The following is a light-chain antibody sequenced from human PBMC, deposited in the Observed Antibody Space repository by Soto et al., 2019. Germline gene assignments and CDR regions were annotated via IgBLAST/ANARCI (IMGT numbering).Light chain of an antibody. CDR3: QQANNFPLT. Sequence: DIQMTQSPSSVSASVGDTVSITCRASQGINNWLAWYQQKPGKAPQVLIYAASSLQSGVPSRFSGSGFGTDFTLTITRLQPEDFATYFCQQANNFPLTFGGGTKIEI. CDR2: AAS. V-gene: IGKV1-12*01. CDR1: QGINNW. J-gene: IGKJ4*01.